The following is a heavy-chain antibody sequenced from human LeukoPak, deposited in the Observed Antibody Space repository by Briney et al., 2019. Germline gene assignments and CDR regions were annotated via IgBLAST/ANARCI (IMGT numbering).Heavy chain of an antibody. V-gene: IGHV3-21*01. Sequence: GGSLRLSCAASGFTFSSYSMNWVRQAPGKGLEWVSSISSSSSYIYYADSVKGRFTISRDNAKNSLYLQTNSLRAEDTAVYYCARGFTYYDFWSGSLGAFDIWGQGTMVTVSS. CDR3: ARGFTYYDFWSGSLGAFDI. J-gene: IGHJ3*02. CDR2: ISSSSSYI. D-gene: IGHD3-3*01. CDR1: GFTFSSYS.